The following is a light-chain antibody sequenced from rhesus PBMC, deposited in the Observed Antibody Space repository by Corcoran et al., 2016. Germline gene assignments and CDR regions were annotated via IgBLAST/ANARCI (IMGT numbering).Light chain of an antibody. J-gene: IGKJ4*01. V-gene: IGKV1-25*01. CDR3: QHYYSIPLT. Sequence: DIQMTQSPSSLSASVGDRVTITCRASQGITNDLAWYQQKPGETPQLLIYEASSLQSGIPSRVSGSGSGTDFTLTISSLQPEDFATYYCQHYYSIPLTFGGGTKVEIK. CDR2: EAS. CDR1: QGITND.